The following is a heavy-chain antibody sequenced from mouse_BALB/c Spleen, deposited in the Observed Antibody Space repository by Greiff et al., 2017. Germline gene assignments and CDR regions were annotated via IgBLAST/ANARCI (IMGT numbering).Heavy chain of an antibody. CDR3: AKHGGNKVWFAY. J-gene: IGHJ3*01. D-gene: IGHD2-1*01. Sequence: VQLVESGPGLVAPSHCLSISCTVSGFSLTDYGVSWIRQPPGKGLEWLGVIWGGGSTYYNSALKSRLSISKDNSKSQASLIMNSLQTDDTAMYYCAKHGGNKVWFAYWGQGTLVTVSA. CDR2: IWGGGST. CDR1: GFSLTDYG. V-gene: IGHV2-6-5*01.